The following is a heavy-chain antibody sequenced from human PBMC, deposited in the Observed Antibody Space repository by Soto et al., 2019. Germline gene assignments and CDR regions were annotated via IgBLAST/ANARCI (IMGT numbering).Heavy chain of an antibody. CDR3: ARGKKRYCSSTSCPAYFDY. V-gene: IGHV4-34*01. J-gene: IGHJ4*02. D-gene: IGHD2-2*01. Sequence: SETLSLTCAVYGGSFSGYYWSWIRQPPGKGLEWIGEINHSGSTNYNPSLKSRVTISVDTSKNQFPLKLSSVTAADTAVYYCARGKKRYCSSTSCPAYFDYWGQGTLVTVSS. CDR2: INHSGST. CDR1: GGSFSGYY.